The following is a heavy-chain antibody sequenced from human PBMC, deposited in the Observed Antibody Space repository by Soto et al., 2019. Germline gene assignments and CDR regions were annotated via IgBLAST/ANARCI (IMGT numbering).Heavy chain of an antibody. J-gene: IGHJ5*02. V-gene: IGHV3-7*01. Sequence: EVQLVESGGGLVQPGGSLRLSCAASGFTFSGYWMGWVRQAPGKGLEWVATIMKDGGEKKYVDSVKGRFTISRDNAKNSVSVQMNSLRVEETAVYYCARDTACYQADHWGQGTLVTVSS. CDR1: GFTFSGYW. D-gene: IGHD2-15*01. CDR2: IMKDGGEK. CDR3: ARDTACYQADH.